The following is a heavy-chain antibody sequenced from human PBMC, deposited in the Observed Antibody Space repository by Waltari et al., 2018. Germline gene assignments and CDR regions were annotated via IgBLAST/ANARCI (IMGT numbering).Heavy chain of an antibody. CDR3: LGRLNYFDY. D-gene: IGHD7-27*01. CDR1: GSPLTDYY. Sequence: EVQLVQSGAEVKKPGATVKISCKASGSPLTDYYMHWVQQAPGKGLEWMGRVDPEDGETIYAEKFQGRVTITADTSTDTAYMELSSLRSEDTAVYYCLGRLNYFDYWGQGTLVTVSS. J-gene: IGHJ4*02. CDR2: VDPEDGET. V-gene: IGHV1-69-2*01.